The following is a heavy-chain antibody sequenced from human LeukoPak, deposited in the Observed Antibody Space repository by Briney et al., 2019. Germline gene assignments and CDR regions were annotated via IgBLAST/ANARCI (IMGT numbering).Heavy chain of an antibody. Sequence: GASVKVSCKASGYTFTSYYMHWVRQAPGQGLEWMGIINPNGGSTTYAQKFQGRVTMTRETSTSTVYMELSSLRSEDTAVYYCARDFGVVRSEYYFDYWGQGTLVTVSS. D-gene: IGHD3-3*01. CDR3: ARDFGVVRSEYYFDY. CDR2: INPNGGST. CDR1: GYTFTSYY. V-gene: IGHV1-46*01. J-gene: IGHJ4*02.